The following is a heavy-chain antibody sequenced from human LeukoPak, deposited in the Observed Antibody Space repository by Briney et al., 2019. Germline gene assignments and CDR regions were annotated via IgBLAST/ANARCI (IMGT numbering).Heavy chain of an antibody. CDR2: ISGSGSSS. D-gene: IGHD3-3*01. J-gene: IGHJ4*02. CDR1: GFTFSNYG. Sequence: GGSLRLSCAASGFTFSNYGMSWVRQAPGKGLEWVSAISGSGSSSYYADSVKGRFTISRDNSKNTLYLQINSLRAEDTAIYYCAKDQRTISAFDYWGQGTLVTVSS. CDR3: AKDQRTISAFDY. V-gene: IGHV3-23*01.